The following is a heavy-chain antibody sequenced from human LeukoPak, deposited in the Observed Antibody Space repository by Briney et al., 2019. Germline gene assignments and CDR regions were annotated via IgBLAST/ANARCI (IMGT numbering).Heavy chain of an antibody. CDR2: VYSSGIT. Sequence: SETLSLTCTVSGGSISGYYWSWIRQPAGKGLEWIGRVYSSGITNYNPSLKSRVNMSVDTSKNQFSLKPTSVTAADTAVYYCARDRDWHYWFDPWGQGTLVTVSS. J-gene: IGHJ5*02. D-gene: IGHD1-7*01. CDR3: ARDRDWHYWFDP. CDR1: GGSISGYY. V-gene: IGHV4-4*07.